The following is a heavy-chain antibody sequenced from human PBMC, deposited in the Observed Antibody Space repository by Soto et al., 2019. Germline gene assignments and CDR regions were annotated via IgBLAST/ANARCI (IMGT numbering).Heavy chain of an antibody. V-gene: IGHV1-18*01. CDR3: AREGSGYGFAEYFQH. D-gene: IGHD3-22*01. CDR1: GYTFTSYG. Sequence: EASVKVSCKASGYTFTSYGISWVRQAPGQGLEWMGWISAYNGNTNYAQKLQGRVTMTTDTSTSTAYMELRSLRSDDTAVYYCAREGSGYGFAEYFQHWGQGTLVTVSS. CDR2: ISAYNGNT. J-gene: IGHJ1*01.